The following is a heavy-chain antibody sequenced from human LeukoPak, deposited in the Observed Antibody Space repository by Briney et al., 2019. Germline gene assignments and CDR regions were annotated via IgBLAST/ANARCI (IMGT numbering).Heavy chain of an antibody. CDR2: INPNSGGT. V-gene: IGHV1-2*06. CDR3: ARDVVYYGSGSPNWFDP. J-gene: IGHJ5*02. Sequence: GASVKVSCKASGYTFTGYYMHWVRQAPGQGLEWMGRINPNSGGTNYAQKFQGRVTITADESTSTAYMELSSLRSEDTAVYYCARDVVYYGSGSPNWFDPWGQGTLVTVSS. D-gene: IGHD3-10*01. CDR1: GYTFTGYY.